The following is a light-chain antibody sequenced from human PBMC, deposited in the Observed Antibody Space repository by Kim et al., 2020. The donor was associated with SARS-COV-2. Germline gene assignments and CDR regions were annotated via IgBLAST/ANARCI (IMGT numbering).Light chain of an antibody. CDR1: QSIKNY. V-gene: IGKV1-39*01. J-gene: IGKJ2*01. CDR2: GAS. CDR3: QQTYST. Sequence: DIQMTQSPSSLSASVGDRVTITCRASQSIKNYLNWYQQKPGKAPKLLIYGASNLQSGVPSRFSGGGSGTEFTLTISSLQPEDSATYYCQQTYSTFGQGTKVDI.